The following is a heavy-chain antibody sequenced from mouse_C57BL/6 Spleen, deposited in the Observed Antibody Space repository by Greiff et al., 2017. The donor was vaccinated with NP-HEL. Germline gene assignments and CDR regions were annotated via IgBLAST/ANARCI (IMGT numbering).Heavy chain of an antibody. V-gene: IGHV5-4*01. CDR1: GFTFSSYA. Sequence: EVMLVESGGGLVKPGGSLKLSCAASGFTFSSYAMSWVRQTPEKRLEWVATISDGGSYTYYPDNVKGRFTISRDNAKNNLYLQMSHMKSEDTAMYYCARDSLPFDYWGQGTTLTVSS. CDR2: ISDGGSYT. J-gene: IGHJ2*01. D-gene: IGHD5-5*01. CDR3: ARDSLPFDY.